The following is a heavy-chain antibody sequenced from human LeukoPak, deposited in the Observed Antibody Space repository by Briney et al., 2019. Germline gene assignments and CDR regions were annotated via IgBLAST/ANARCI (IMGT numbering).Heavy chain of an antibody. J-gene: IGHJ4*02. CDR3: ARDSIKYRPVG. CDR2: ISSSSSYI. V-gene: IGHV3-21*01. Sequence: PGGSLRLSCAASGFTFSSYSMNWVRQAPGKGLEWVSSISSSSSYIYYADSVKGRFTICRDNANNSLYLQMDSLRAEDTAVYYCARDSIKYRPVGWGEGTPVTVSS. CDR1: GFTFSSYS. D-gene: IGHD2-2*01.